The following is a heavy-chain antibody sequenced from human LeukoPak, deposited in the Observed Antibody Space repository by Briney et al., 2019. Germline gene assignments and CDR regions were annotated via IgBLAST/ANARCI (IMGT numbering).Heavy chain of an antibody. CDR2: IYYSWST. V-gene: IGHV4-59*01. CDR1: GGSISSYY. Sequence: SETLSLTCTVSGGSISSYYWSWMRQPPGKGGEGIGYIYYSWSTNYNPSLMSRVTISIDTSKKHFFLKLKSVTAAERAVYYCATGYGDFRVEGRYFYSWGQGTLVTVSS. J-gene: IGHJ4*02. D-gene: IGHD4-17*01. CDR3: ATGYGDFRVEGRYFYS.